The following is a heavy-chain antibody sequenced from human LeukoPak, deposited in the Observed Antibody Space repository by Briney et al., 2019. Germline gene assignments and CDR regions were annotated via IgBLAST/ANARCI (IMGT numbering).Heavy chain of an antibody. CDR3: AKPGGTIVVVPAAMTFVDY. D-gene: IGHD2-2*01. CDR2: ISGSGGST. Sequence: GGSLRLSCAASGFTFSSYAMSWVRQAPGKGLEWVSAISGSGGSTYYADSVKGRFTISRDNSKNTLYLQMDSLRAEDTAVYYCAKPGGTIVVVPAAMTFVDYWGQGTLVTVSS. CDR1: GFTFSSYA. J-gene: IGHJ4*02. V-gene: IGHV3-23*01.